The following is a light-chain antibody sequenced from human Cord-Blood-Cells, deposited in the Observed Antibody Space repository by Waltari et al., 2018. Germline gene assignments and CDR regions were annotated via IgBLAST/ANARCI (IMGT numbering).Light chain of an antibody. CDR3: QQYNSGT. Sequence: DIQMTQSLSTLSASVGDRVTITCRASQSISSWLAWYQQKPGKAPKLLIYKASSLESGVPSRFSGSGSGTEFTLTISSLQPDDFATYYCQQYNSGTFGQGTKVEIK. V-gene: IGKV1-5*03. CDR1: QSISSW. J-gene: IGKJ1*01. CDR2: KAS.